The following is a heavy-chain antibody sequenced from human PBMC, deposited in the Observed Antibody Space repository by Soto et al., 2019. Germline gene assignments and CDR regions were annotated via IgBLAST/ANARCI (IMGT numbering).Heavy chain of an antibody. Sequence: QVQLQASGPGLVKPSQTLSLTCTVSGGSISSGGYYWSWIRQHPGKGLAWIGHSYPSGTTYYNPSPKSRVTMSLDTPKNPLSLRLASVPAAEPAVYSCGRVIGNQLLGWFDPWGQATLVTVDS. J-gene: IGHJ5*02. D-gene: IGHD2-2*01. V-gene: IGHV4-31*03. CDR1: GGSISSGGYY. CDR2: SYPSGTT. CDR3: GRVIGNQLLGWFDP.